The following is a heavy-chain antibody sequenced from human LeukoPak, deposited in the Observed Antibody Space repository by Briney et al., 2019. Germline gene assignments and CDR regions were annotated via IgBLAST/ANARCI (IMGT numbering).Heavy chain of an antibody. CDR1: GYTFTSYA. J-gene: IGHJ6*04. V-gene: IGHV1-3*01. CDR2: INAGNGNT. Sequence: GASVKVSCKASGYTFTSYAMHWVRQAPGRRLEWVGWINAGNGNTKYSQKFQGRVTITRDTSASTAYMELSSLRSEDTAVYYCARVYGSGSYDYYYGMDVWGKGTTVTVSS. CDR3: ARVYGSGSYDYYYGMDV. D-gene: IGHD3-10*01.